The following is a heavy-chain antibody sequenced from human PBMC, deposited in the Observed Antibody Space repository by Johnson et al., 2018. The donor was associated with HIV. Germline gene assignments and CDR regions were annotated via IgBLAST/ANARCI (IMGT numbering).Heavy chain of an antibody. J-gene: IGHJ3*02. CDR2: ISSSGSTK. CDR1: GFTFSDYY. D-gene: IGHD3-22*01. CDR3: ARGFSSGYNDAFDI. Sequence: QVQLVESGGGLVKPGGSLRLSCAASGFTFSDYYMSWIRQAPGKGLEWVSYISSSGSTKYYVDSVKGRFTISRDNAKNSLYLQMNSLRVEDTALYYCARGFSSGYNDAFDIWGQATMVTVS. V-gene: IGHV3-11*01.